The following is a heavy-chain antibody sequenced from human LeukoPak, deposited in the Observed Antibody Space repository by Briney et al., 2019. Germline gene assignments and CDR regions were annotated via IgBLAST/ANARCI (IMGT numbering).Heavy chain of an antibody. V-gene: IGHV4-34*01. J-gene: IGHJ5*02. CDR3: ARGYSSSWMDP. D-gene: IGHD6-13*01. CDR2: INHSGST. Sequence: SETLSLTCAVYGGSFSGYYWSWIRQPPGKGLEWIGEINHSGSTNYNPSLKSRVTISVDTSKNRFSLKLSSVTAADTAVYYCARGYSSSWMDPWGQGTLVTVSS. CDR1: GGSFSGYY.